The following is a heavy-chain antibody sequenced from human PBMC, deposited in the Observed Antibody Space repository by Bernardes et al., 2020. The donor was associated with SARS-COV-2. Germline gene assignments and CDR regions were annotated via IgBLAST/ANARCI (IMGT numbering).Heavy chain of an antibody. J-gene: IGHJ4*02. CDR3: AKDLIAGTLGGLPQTFDY. D-gene: IGHD3-16*01. CDR2: ISGSGGTT. CDR1: GFAFSTYA. V-gene: IGHV3-23*01. Sequence: GWSLSLSCAASGFAFSTYAMSWVRQAPGKGLEWVSVISGSGGTTYYSVSVKGRFTISRDNSQNMLYLQMSSLRAEDTAVYFCAKDLIAGTLGGLPQTFDYWGQGTLVTVSS.